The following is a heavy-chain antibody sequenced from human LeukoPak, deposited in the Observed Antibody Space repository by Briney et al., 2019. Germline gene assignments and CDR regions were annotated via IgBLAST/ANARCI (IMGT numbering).Heavy chain of an antibody. CDR1: GFTFSRYE. V-gene: IGHV3-48*03. D-gene: IGHD3-16*01. CDR2: FSRSGDTI. Sequence: GGSLRLSCAASGFTFSRYEMNWVRQAPGKGLEWVSYFSRSGDTIYFADSVKGRFTISRDNAKNSLYLQMSSLRAEDTAVYYCARDDASDYWGQGTLGTVSS. CDR3: ARDDASDY. J-gene: IGHJ4*02.